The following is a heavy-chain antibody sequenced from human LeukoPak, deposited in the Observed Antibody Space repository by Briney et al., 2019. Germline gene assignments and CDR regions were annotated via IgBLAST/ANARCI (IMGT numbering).Heavy chain of an antibody. CDR2: ISTYNGNT. J-gene: IGHJ4*02. Sequence: ASVKVSCKASGYTFNSYDISWVRQAPGQGLEWMEWISTYNGNTNYALKVQGRATMTTDTSTSTAYMELRSLRSDDTAVYYCARVLRYDFWSAYYFDYWGQGTLVTVSS. CDR1: GYTFNSYD. V-gene: IGHV1-18*01. CDR3: ARVLRYDFWSAYYFDY. D-gene: IGHD3-3*01.